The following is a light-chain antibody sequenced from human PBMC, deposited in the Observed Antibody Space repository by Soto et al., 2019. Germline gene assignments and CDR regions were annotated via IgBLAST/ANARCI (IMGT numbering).Light chain of an antibody. V-gene: IGKV1-9*01. CDR3: QQLNSYGS. CDR1: QGISSD. Sequence: DIQLTQSPSFLSASVGDRATITCRASQGISSDLAWYQQKPGKAPRLLIHGASTLYRGVPSRFSGSGSGTEFTLTISSLQPEDFATYYCQQLNSYGSFGQGTKLEI. J-gene: IGKJ2*01. CDR2: GAS.